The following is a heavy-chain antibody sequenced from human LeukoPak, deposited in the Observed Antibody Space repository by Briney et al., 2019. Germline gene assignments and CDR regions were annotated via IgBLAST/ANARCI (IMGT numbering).Heavy chain of an antibody. CDR1: GYTFTSYG. CDR3: ARDNDSRDPPHFDY. Sequence: ASVKVSCKASGYTFTSYGISWVRQAPGQGLEWMGWISAYNGNTNYAQKLQGRVTMTTDTSTSTAYMELRSLRSEDTAVYYCARDNDSRDPPHFDYWGQGTLVTVSS. J-gene: IGHJ4*02. CDR2: ISAYNGNT. V-gene: IGHV1-18*01. D-gene: IGHD3-16*01.